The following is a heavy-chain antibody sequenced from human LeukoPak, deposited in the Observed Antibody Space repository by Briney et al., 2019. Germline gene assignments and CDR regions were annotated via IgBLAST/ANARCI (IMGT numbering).Heavy chain of an antibody. J-gene: IGHJ6*02. CDR1: GFTFSSYW. CDR3: ARDGPLGGYDILTGYYGYYYYYGMDV. CDR2: IKQDGSEK. Sequence: PGGSLRLSCAASGFTFSSYWMSWVRQAPGKGLEWVANIKQDGSEKYYVDSVKGRCTISRDTAKNSLYLQMNSLRAEDTAVYYCARDGPLGGYDILTGYYGYYYYYGMDVWGQGTTVTVSS. D-gene: IGHD3-9*01. V-gene: IGHV3-7*01.